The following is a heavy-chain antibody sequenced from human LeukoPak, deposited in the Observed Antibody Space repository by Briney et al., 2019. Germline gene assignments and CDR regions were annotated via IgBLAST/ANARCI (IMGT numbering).Heavy chain of an antibody. Sequence: PSETLSLTCTVSGGSNSSGSYYWSWIRQPAGKGLEWIGRIYTSGSTNYNPSLKSRVTISVDTSKNQFSLKLSSVTAADTAVYYCARGSLHPDYWGQGTLVTVSS. V-gene: IGHV4-61*02. CDR2: IYTSGST. J-gene: IGHJ4*02. CDR3: ARGSLHPDY. CDR1: GGSNSSGSYY.